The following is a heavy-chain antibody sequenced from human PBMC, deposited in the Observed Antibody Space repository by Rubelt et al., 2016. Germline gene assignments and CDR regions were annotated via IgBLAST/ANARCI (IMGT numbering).Heavy chain of an antibody. V-gene: IGHV3-74*01. CDR3: ARDWDGAIDG. CDR1: GSSFSTSW. D-gene: IGHD2-21*01. J-gene: IGHJ1*01. CDR2: INSDGSST. Sequence: EVQLVESGGGLVQPGGSLRLSCAASGSSFSTSWMHWVRQVPGKGLVWVSRINSDGSSTTYADSEKGRVTICRDNDKNMVFLHMNSLRVEDTAVYYCARDWDGAIDGWGQGTLVTVSP.